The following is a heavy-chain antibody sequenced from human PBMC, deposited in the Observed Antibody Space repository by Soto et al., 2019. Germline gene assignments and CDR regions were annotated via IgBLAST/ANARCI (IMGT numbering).Heavy chain of an antibody. CDR2: ISYDGSNK. CDR3: ARSRSSWSGGDFDY. J-gene: IGHJ4*02. Sequence: GGSLRLSCAASGFTFSSYAMHWVRQAPGKGLEWVAVISYDGSNKYYADSVKGRFTISRDNSKNTLYLQMNSLRAEDTAVYYCARSRSSWSGGDFDYWGQGTLVTVSS. CDR1: GFTFSSYA. V-gene: IGHV3-30-3*01. D-gene: IGHD6-13*01.